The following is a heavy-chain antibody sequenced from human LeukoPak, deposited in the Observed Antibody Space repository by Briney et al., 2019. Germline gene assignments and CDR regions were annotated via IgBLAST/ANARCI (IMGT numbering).Heavy chain of an antibody. Sequence: PGGSLRLSCAASGFTFSSYAMSWVRQAPEKGLEWVSAISGSGGSTYYADSVKGRFTISRDNSKNTLYLQMNSLRAEDTAVYYCAKLRASYGSGSYSSSIDYWGQGTLVTVSS. V-gene: IGHV3-23*01. D-gene: IGHD3-10*01. CDR2: ISGSGGST. J-gene: IGHJ4*02. CDR3: AKLRASYGSGSYSSSIDY. CDR1: GFTFSSYA.